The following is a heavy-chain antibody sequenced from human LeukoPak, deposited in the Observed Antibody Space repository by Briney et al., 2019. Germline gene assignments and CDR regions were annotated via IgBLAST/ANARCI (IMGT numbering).Heavy chain of an antibody. CDR3: ARRMGYCSGGSCYADFDY. V-gene: IGHV5-51*01. J-gene: IGHJ4*02. Sequence: GESLKISCQGSGYSFTSYWIGWVRHMPRKGLEWMGIIYPGDSDTRYSPSFQGQVTISADKSISTAYLQWSSLKASDTAMYYCARRMGYCSGGSCYADFDYWGQGTLVTVSS. D-gene: IGHD2-15*01. CDR1: GYSFTSYW. CDR2: IYPGDSDT.